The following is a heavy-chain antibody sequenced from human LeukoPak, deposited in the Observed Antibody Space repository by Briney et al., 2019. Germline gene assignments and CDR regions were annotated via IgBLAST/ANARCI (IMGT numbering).Heavy chain of an antibody. CDR2: IYYSGST. J-gene: IGHJ4*02. CDR3: ARQSGSLFWAFDY. CDR1: GGSISSSSYY. D-gene: IGHD1-26*01. Sequence: TSETLSLTCTVSGGSISSSSYYWGWIRQPPGKGLEWIGSIYYSGSTYYNPSLKSRVTISVDTSKNQFSLKLSSVTAADTAVYYCARQSGSLFWAFDYWGQGTLVTVSS. V-gene: IGHV4-39*01.